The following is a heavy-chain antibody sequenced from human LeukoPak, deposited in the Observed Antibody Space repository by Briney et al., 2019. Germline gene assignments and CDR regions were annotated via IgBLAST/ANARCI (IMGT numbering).Heavy chain of an antibody. V-gene: IGHV4-31*03. CDR3: ARGSYFGDNYYKGTDH. J-gene: IGHJ4*02. CDR2: IHNNGNT. D-gene: IGHD3-10*01. CDR1: GDSIRRAGYY. Sequence: SESLSLTCTVSGDSIRRAGYYWTWIRLRPGKGLEWIGYIHNNGNTYYNPSLGSRVTMSLDMSQNQFSLNLISLTADDTAVYFCARGSYFGDNYYKGTDHWGRGTLVIVSS.